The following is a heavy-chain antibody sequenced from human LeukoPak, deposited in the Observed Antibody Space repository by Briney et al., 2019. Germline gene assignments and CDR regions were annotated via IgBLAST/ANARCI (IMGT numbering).Heavy chain of an antibody. Sequence: PGGSLRLSCAASGFTISSYWMSWVRQAPGKGLEWVANIKQDGSDKYYVDSVKGRFTISRDNAKNSLYLQINSLRAEDTAVYYCARKTVVGSYFDYWGQGTPVTVSS. CDR1: GFTISSYW. CDR3: ARKTVVGSYFDY. V-gene: IGHV3-7*03. J-gene: IGHJ4*02. CDR2: IKQDGSDK. D-gene: IGHD4-23*01.